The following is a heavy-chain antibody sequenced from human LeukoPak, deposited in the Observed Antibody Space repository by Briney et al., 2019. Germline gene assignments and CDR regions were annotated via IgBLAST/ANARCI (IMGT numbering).Heavy chain of an antibody. CDR1: GFTFSSYA. D-gene: IGHD6-13*01. J-gene: IGHJ3*02. CDR3: AKVVGSSSWLFYNAFDI. Sequence: PGGSLRLSCAASGFTFSSYAMNWVRQAPGKGLEWVSTISGSGGSTYYADSVKGRFTISRDNSKNTLFLQMNSLRVEDTAVYYCAKVVGSSSWLFYNAFDIWGQGTMVSVSS. V-gene: IGHV3-23*01. CDR2: ISGSGGST.